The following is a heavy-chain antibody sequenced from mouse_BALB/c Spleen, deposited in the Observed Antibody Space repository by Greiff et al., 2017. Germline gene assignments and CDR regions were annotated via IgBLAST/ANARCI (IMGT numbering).Heavy chain of an antibody. CDR3: ARNYYGSSGSWFAY. CDR2: IWAGGST. J-gene: IGHJ3*01. V-gene: IGHV2-9*02. D-gene: IGHD1-1*01. Sequence: QVQLKESGPGLVAPSQSLSITCTVSGFSLTSYGVHWVRQPPGKGLEWLGVIWAGGSTNYNSALMSRLSIIKDNSKSQVFLKMNSLQTDDTAMYYCARNYYGSSGSWFAYWGQGTLVTVSA. CDR1: GFSLTSYG.